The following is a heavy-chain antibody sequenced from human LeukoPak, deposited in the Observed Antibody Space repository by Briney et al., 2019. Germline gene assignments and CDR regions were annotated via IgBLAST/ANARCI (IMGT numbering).Heavy chain of an antibody. J-gene: IGHJ4*02. CDR2: IKEDGSQK. V-gene: IGHV3-7*04. CDR3: ARADRDGNKRFLD. CDR1: GFTFSSYR. Sequence: GGSLRLSCAASGFTFSSYRMSWVRQAPGKGLEWVANIKEDGSQKYYVDSLKGRFTISRDNGKNLVSLQMNSLRDEDTAVYYCARADRDGNKRFLDWGQGTLVTVSS. D-gene: IGHD5-24*01.